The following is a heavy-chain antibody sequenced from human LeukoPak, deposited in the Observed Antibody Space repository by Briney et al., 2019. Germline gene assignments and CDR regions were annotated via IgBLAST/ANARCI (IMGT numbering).Heavy chain of an antibody. V-gene: IGHV1-69*04. CDR3: ARVVPAAIGWFDP. J-gene: IGHJ5*02. Sequence: SVKVSCKASGYTFTSYGISWVRQAPGQGLEWMGRIIPILGIANYAQKFQGRVTITADKSTSTAYMELSSLRSEDTAVYYCARVVPAAIGWFDPWGQGTLVTVSS. CDR2: IIPILGIA. CDR1: GYTFTSYG. D-gene: IGHD2-2*01.